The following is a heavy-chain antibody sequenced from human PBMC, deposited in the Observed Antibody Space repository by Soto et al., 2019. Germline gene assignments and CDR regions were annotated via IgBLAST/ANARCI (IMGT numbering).Heavy chain of an antibody. Sequence: SVKVSCQASGGTFSSYAISWVRQAPGQGREWMGGIIPIFGTANYAQKFQGRVTITADESTSTAYMELSSLRSEDTAVYYCARQVYDSSMDYWGQGTLVTVSS. J-gene: IGHJ4*02. CDR3: ARQVYDSSMDY. CDR1: GGTFSSYA. V-gene: IGHV1-69*13. CDR2: IIPIFGTA. D-gene: IGHD3-22*01.